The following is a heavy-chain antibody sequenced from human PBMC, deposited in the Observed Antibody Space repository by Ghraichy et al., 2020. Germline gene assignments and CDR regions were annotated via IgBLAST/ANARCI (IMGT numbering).Heavy chain of an antibody. CDR3: ASMGHHVFDF. CDR2: IKQDGSEK. V-gene: IGHV3-7*01. Sequence: GLWWEKKIKQDGSEKYYVDSVKGRFTISRDNAKNSLYLQMNSLRAEDTAVYYCASMGHHVFDFLCKGTMFT. J-gene: IGHJ3*01. D-gene: IGHD3-10*01.